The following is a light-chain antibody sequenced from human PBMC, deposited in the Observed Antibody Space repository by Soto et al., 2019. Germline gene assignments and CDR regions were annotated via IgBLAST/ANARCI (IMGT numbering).Light chain of an antibody. J-gene: IGKJ2*01. CDR1: RSVSSRY. Sequence: EIVLTQSPGTLSLSPGERATLSCRASRSVSSRYLAWYQQKAGQAPRLLIAGASSRATGIPDTFSGSGSGTDFTLIISRLEPEDFAMYYCHQCGYSPNTFGQGTKVEIK. CDR2: GAS. V-gene: IGKV3-20*01. CDR3: HQCGYSPNT.